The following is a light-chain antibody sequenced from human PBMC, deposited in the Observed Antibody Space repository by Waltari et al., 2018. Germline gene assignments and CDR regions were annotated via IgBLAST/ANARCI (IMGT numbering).Light chain of an antibody. Sequence: HHVLIHSSSASAPLVSPLKLTCTLSPSHRSYIIAWHVQQPGKAPRYLMKGEGSGSYNKGSGVPDRFSGSSSGADRYLTISNLQSEDEADYYCETWDSNTQGVFGGGTKLTVL. CDR3: ETWDSNTQGV. V-gene: IGLV4-60*03. CDR2: GEGSGSY. J-gene: IGLJ3*02. CDR1: PSHRSYI.